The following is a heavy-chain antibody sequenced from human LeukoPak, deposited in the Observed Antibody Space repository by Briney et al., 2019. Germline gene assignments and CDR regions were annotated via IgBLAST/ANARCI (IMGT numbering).Heavy chain of an antibody. Sequence: GGSLRLSCAASGFTFSSYSMNWVRQAPGKGLEWVSSISSSSSYIYYADSVKGRFTISRDNAKNSLYLQMNSLRAEDTAVYYCARDRENYSYGSSFGYWGQGTLVTVSS. J-gene: IGHJ4*02. V-gene: IGHV3-21*01. CDR3: ARDRENYSYGSSFGY. D-gene: IGHD5-18*01. CDR2: ISSSSSYI. CDR1: GFTFSSYS.